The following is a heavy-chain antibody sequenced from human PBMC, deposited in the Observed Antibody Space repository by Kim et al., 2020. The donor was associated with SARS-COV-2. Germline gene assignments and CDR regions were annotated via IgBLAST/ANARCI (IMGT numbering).Heavy chain of an antibody. J-gene: IGHJ4*02. V-gene: IGHV3-23*01. D-gene: IGHD3-16*01. Sequence: YADAVKGRFTIYRDNSKNTLYLQMNSLRAEDTAVYYCATREGGGGSAADYWGQGTLVTVSS. CDR3: ATREGGGGSAADY.